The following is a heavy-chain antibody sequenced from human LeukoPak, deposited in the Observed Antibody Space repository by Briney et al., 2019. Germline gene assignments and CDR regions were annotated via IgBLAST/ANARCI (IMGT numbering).Heavy chain of an antibody. Sequence: GGSLRLSCAASEFTFSNYAMSWVRQAPGKGLEWVSGSTGTGYSTYYADSVKGRFTISRDNSKNTLYLQMNSLRAEDTAVYYCARGEGYSSGWPLDAFDIWGQGTMVTISS. CDR3: ARGEGYSSGWPLDAFDI. V-gene: IGHV3-23*01. D-gene: IGHD6-19*01. CDR2: STGTGYST. J-gene: IGHJ3*02. CDR1: EFTFSNYA.